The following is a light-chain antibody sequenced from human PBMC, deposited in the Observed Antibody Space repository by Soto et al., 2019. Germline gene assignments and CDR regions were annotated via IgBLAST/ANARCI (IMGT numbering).Light chain of an antibody. J-gene: IGKJ1*01. CDR1: QSISSW. CDR3: QQYNSYPGT. Sequence: DIQMTQSPSTLSASVGDRVTITCRASQSISSWLAWYQQKPGKAPKLLLYKASSLESGVPSRFSGSGSGTEFPLPVSSLQPDDFATYYCQQYNSYPGTFGQGTKVEIK. CDR2: KAS. V-gene: IGKV1-5*03.